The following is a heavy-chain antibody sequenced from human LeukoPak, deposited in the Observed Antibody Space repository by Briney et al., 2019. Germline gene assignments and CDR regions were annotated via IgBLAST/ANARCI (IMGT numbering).Heavy chain of an antibody. D-gene: IGHD3-22*01. CDR2: IYHSGST. V-gene: IGHV4-38-2*02. J-gene: IGHJ4*02. CDR1: GYSISSGYY. CDR3: ANYYDFVFDY. Sequence: SETLSLTCTVSGYSISSGYYWGWIRQPPGKGLEWIGSIYHSGSTYYNPSLKSRVTISVDTSKNQFSLKLSSVTAADTAVYYCANYYDFVFDYWGQGTLVTVSS.